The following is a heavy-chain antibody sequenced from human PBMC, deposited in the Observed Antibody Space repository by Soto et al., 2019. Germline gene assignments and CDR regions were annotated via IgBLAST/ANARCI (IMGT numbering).Heavy chain of an antibody. J-gene: IGHJ4*02. V-gene: IGHV1-2*02. CDR1: GYNLGAYD. D-gene: IGHD5-18*01. CDR3: ARGVVDTAMVYYFDY. CDR2: INPNSGGT. Sequence: ASVKVSCKASGYNLGAYDMHWVLQAPGQGLEWMGWINPNSGGTNYAQKFQGRVTMTRDTSISTAYMELSRLRSDDTAVYYCARGVVDTAMVYYFDYWGQGTLVTVSS.